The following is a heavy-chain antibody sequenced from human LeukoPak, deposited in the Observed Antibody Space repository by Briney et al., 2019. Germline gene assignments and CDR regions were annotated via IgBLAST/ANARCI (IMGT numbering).Heavy chain of an antibody. CDR2: MYHSGST. CDR1: GYSISSGHY. D-gene: IGHD1-1*01. V-gene: IGHV4-38-2*01. J-gene: IGHJ3*02. Sequence: SETLSLTCAVSGYSISSGHYWGWIRQPPGKGLEWIGSMYHSGSTYFNPSLKSRVTISVDTSKNQFSLTLSSVTAADTAVYFCARVSGSGTALDAFDIWGQGTMVIVSS. CDR3: ARVSGSGTALDAFDI.